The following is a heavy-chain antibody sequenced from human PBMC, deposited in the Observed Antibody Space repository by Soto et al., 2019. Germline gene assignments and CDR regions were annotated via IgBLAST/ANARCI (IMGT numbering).Heavy chain of an antibody. CDR2: ISARGSST. CDR1: GFTFNNFA. CDR3: AKSPSSGPGGCFDP. J-gene: IGHJ5*02. D-gene: IGHD3-16*01. Sequence: LRLSCATSGFTFNNFAMSWVRQAPGKGLEWVSTISARGSSTYYADSVKGRFTISRDDFRNTLYLQMKSLSAEDTALYYCAKSPSSGPGGCFDPWGQGTLVTV. V-gene: IGHV3-23*01.